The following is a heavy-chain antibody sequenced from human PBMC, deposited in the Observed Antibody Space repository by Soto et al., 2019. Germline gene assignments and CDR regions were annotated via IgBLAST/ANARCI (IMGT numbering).Heavy chain of an antibody. CDR2: ISAYNGNT. CDR3: ATLPPRIVVMTTEIPS. Sequence: GASVKVSCKASGYTFTSYGISWVRQAPGQGLEWMGWISAYNGNTNYAQKLQGRVTMTTDKSNNQFSLELRAVTAADTAVYYCATLPPRIVVMTTEIPSWGQGTLVTVSS. D-gene: IGHD2-21*02. V-gene: IGHV1-18*01. J-gene: IGHJ5*02. CDR1: GYTFTSYG.